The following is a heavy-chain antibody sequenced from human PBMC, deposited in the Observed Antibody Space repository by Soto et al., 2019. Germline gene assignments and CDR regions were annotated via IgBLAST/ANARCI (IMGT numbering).Heavy chain of an antibody. Sequence: QVQLVQSGAEVKKPGSSVKVSCKASGGTFSSYAISWVRQAPGQGLEWMGWIIPIFGTAHYAQKFQGRVTITADESTSTAYMELSSLRSEDTAVYYCARVRNIAVADMDVWGQGTTVTVSS. D-gene: IGHD6-19*01. CDR2: IIPIFGTA. V-gene: IGHV1-69*01. CDR1: GGTFSSYA. CDR3: ARVRNIAVADMDV. J-gene: IGHJ6*02.